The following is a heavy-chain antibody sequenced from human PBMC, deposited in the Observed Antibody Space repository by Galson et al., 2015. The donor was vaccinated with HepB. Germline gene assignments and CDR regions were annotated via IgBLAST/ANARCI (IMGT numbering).Heavy chain of an antibody. V-gene: IGHV3-30*18. Sequence: SLRLSCAASGFTFSSYGMHWVRQAPGKGLEWVAVISYDGSNKYYADSVKGRFTISRDNSKNTLYLQMNSLRAEDTAVYYCANLRWLQLGWGQGTLVTVSS. CDR2: ISYDGSNK. CDR3: ANLRWLQLG. J-gene: IGHJ4*02. CDR1: GFTFSSYG. D-gene: IGHD5-24*01.